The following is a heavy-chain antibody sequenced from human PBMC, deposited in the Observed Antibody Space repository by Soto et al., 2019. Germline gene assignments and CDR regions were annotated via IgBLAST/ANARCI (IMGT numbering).Heavy chain of an antibody. Sequence: QVQLVQSGAEVKKPGASVKVSCKASGYTFTDYYMHWVRQAPGQGREWMGWINPTSGGTNYAQKFQGRVTMTRDTSISTGSMEVRRLISDDTAVYYCAIVLRCSSTSCHPPRYWGQGTLVTVSS. CDR3: AIVLRCSSTSCHPPRY. D-gene: IGHD2-2*01. CDR2: INPTSGGT. V-gene: IGHV1-2*02. J-gene: IGHJ4*02. CDR1: GYTFTDYY.